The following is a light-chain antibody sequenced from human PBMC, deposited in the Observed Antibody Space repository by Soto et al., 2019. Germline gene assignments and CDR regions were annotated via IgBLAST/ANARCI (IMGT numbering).Light chain of an antibody. CDR1: QSVTSDS. Sequence: EIVLTQSPGTLSLSPGERATLSCRASQSVTSDSFAWYQQKPGQAPNLLIYAASSRATGIPDRFSGSGSGTDFTLTISRLEPADSAVYYCQQYGSSPLTFGGGTKVEIK. CDR3: QQYGSSPLT. J-gene: IGKJ4*01. V-gene: IGKV3-20*01. CDR2: AAS.